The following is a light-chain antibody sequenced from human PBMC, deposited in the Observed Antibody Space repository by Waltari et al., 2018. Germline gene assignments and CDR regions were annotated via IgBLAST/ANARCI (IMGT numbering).Light chain of an antibody. CDR2: RYN. CDR1: SSNIGINT. J-gene: IGLJ3*02. V-gene: IGLV1-44*01. Sequence: QSVLTQPPSASGTPGQRVTISCSGSSSNIGINTVNWYQHLPGTAPKLLLYRYNQRPSGVPDRFSGSKSGTSASLAISGLQSEDEADYYCATWDDSLNGRVVFGGGTKLTVL. CDR3: ATWDDSLNGRVV.